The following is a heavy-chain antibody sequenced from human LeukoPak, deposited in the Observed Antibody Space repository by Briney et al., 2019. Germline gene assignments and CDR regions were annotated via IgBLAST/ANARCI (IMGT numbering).Heavy chain of an antibody. D-gene: IGHD3-22*01. CDR3: ARARNYYDSSDYYYEGDAFDI. Sequence: PSETLSLTCTVSGGSISSYHWSWIRQPPGKGLECIGYIYNSGSTNYNPSLKSRVTISVDTSKNQFSLKLSSVTAADTAVYYCARARNYYDSSDYYYEGDAFDIWGQGTMVTVSS. V-gene: IGHV4-59*01. CDR1: GGSISSYH. CDR2: IYNSGST. J-gene: IGHJ3*02.